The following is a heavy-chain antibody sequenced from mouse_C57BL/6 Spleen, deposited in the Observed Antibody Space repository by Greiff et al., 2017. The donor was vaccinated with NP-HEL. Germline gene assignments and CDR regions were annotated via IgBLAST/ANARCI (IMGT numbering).Heavy chain of an antibody. J-gene: IGHJ4*01. Sequence: EVKLVESGGDLVKPGGSLKLSCAASGFTFSSYGMSWVRQTPDKRLEWVATISSGGSYTYYPDSVKGRFTISRDNAKNTLYLQMSSLKSEDTAMYYCARHGGTTVVPPMDYWGQGTSVIVSS. CDR2: ISSGGSYT. CDR3: ARHGGTTVVPPMDY. D-gene: IGHD1-1*01. V-gene: IGHV5-6*01. CDR1: GFTFSSYG.